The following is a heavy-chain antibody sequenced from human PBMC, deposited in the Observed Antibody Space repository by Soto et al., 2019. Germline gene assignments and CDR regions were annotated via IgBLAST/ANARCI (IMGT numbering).Heavy chain of an antibody. CDR3: ARGHDYIWGSYRYTGGFHY. J-gene: IGHJ4*02. CDR1: GFTFSSHA. CDR2: IKQDGSEK. Sequence: GGSLRLSCAASGFTFSSHAMSWVRQAPGKGLEWVANIKQDGSEKYYVDSVKGRFTISRDNAKNSLYLQMNSLRAEDTAVYYCARGHDYIWGSYRYTGGFHYWGQGTLVTVSS. D-gene: IGHD3-16*02. V-gene: IGHV3-7*01.